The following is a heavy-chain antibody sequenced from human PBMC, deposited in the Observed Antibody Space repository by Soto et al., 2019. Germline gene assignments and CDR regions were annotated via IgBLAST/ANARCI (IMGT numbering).Heavy chain of an antibody. Sequence: QVQLVQSGAEVKKPGASLQVSCRTSGYTFTHYYIHWVRQAPGQGLAWLGIINPASGSTNYAQDFPGRVTVSMDTSPTTVYMELSGLIAEDTAIVYCARDLAEGDHWGQGTLVTVSS. V-gene: IGHV1-46*01. CDR1: GYTFTHYY. J-gene: IGHJ4*02. CDR3: ARDLAEGDH. D-gene: IGHD3-3*02. CDR2: INPASGST.